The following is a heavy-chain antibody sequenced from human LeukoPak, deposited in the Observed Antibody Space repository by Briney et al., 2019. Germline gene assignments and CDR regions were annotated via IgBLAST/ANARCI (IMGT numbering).Heavy chain of an antibody. Sequence: SETLSLTCAVYGGSFSGYYWSWIRQRPGKGLEWIGEVNHSGSTNYNPSLKSRVTISVDTSKNQFSLKLSSVTAADTAVYYCARGRVPYCGGDCYAFDIWGQGTMVTVSS. CDR1: GGSFSGYY. CDR3: ARGRVPYCGGDCYAFDI. D-gene: IGHD2-21*02. V-gene: IGHV4-34*01. CDR2: VNHSGST. J-gene: IGHJ3*02.